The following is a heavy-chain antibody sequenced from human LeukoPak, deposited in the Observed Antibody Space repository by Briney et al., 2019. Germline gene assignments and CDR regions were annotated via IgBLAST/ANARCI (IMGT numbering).Heavy chain of an antibody. V-gene: IGHV3-33*01. CDR1: GFTFSSYG. J-gene: IGHJ4*02. Sequence: PGGSLGLSCAASGFTFSSYGMHWVRQAPGKGLEWVAVIWYDGSNKYYAGSVKGRFTISRDNSKNTLYLQMNSLRAEDTAVYYCARDSSGWYGYWGQGTLVTVSS. CDR2: IWYDGSNK. D-gene: IGHD6-19*01. CDR3: ARDSSGWYGY.